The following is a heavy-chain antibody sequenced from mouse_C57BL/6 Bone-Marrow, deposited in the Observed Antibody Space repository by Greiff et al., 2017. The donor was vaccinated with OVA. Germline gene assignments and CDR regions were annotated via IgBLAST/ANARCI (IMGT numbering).Heavy chain of an antibody. CDR1: GFTFSSYG. V-gene: IGHV5-6*01. J-gene: IGHJ2*01. D-gene: IGHD1-1*01. Sequence: VQLKESGGDLVKPGGSLKLSCAASGFTFSSYGMSWVRQTPDKRLEWVATISSGGSYTYYPDSVKGRFTISRDNAKNTLYLQMSSLKSEDTAMCYGASHYYYGSRDYWGQGTTLTVSS. CDR2: ISSGGSYT. CDR3: ASHYYYGSRDY.